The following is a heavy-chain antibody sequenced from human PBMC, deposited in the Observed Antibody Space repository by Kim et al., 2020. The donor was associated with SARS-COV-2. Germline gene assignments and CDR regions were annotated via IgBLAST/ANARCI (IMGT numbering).Heavy chain of an antibody. V-gene: IGHV1-69*13. CDR1: GGTFSSYA. CDR3: ARVSCGDCPSYYYYYGMDV. Sequence: SVKVSCKASGGTFSSYAISWVRQAPGQGLEWMGGIIPIFGTANYAQKFQGRVTITADESTSTAYMELSSLRSEDTAVYYCARVSCGDCPSYYYYYGMDVWGQGTTVTVSS. CDR2: IIPIFGTA. J-gene: IGHJ6*02. D-gene: IGHD2-21*02.